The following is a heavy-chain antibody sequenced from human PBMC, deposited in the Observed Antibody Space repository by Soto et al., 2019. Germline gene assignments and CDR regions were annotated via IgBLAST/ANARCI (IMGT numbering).Heavy chain of an antibody. CDR2: IIPIFGTA. D-gene: IGHD1-26*01. V-gene: IGHV1-69*01. CDR1: GGTFSSYS. J-gene: IGHJ4*02. CDR3: ARAGGRHPGGIDY. Sequence: QVQLVQSGAEVKKPGSSVKVSCKASGGTFSSYSINWVRQAPGQGLEWMGEIIPIFGTANYAQKFQGRVTITADESTSTAYIELSSLRSEDTAVYYCARAGGRHPGGIDYWGQGTLVTVSS.